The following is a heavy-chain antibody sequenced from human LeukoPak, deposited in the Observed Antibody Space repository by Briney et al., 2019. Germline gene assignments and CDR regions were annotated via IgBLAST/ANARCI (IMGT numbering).Heavy chain of an antibody. CDR3: ARGGDCSSTSCYDY. Sequence: PSETLSLTCTVSGGSISPYYWSWIRQPPGKGLEWIGYIYYSGGTNYSPSLKSRVTISLDTSKNQFSLKLSSVTAADTAVYYCARGGDCSSTSCYDYWGQGTLVTVSS. D-gene: IGHD2-2*01. V-gene: IGHV4-59*01. J-gene: IGHJ4*02. CDR2: IYYSGGT. CDR1: GGSISPYY.